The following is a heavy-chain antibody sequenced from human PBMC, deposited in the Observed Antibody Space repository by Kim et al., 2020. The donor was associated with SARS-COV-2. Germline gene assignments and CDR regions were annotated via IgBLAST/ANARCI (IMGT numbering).Heavy chain of an antibody. D-gene: IGHD2-21*02. CDR2: IVVGSGNT. CDR1: GFTFTSSA. CDR3: AADIVVVTAMDGMDV. Sequence: SVKVSCKASGFTFTSSAMQWVRQARGQRLEWIGWIVVGSGNTNYAQKFQERVTITRDMSTSTAYMELSSLRSEDTAVYYCAADIVVVTAMDGMDVWGQGTTVTVSS. V-gene: IGHV1-58*02. J-gene: IGHJ6*02.